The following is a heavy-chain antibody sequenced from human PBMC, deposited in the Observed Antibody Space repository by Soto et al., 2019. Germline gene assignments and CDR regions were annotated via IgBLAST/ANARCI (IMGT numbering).Heavy chain of an antibody. CDR3: ARRGYCSSTSCPNLYYFDY. V-gene: IGHV3-21*01. CDR1: GFTFSSYS. CDR2: ISSSSSYI. Sequence: GGSLRLSCAASGFTFSSYSMNWVRQAPGKGLEWVSSISSSSSYIYYADSVKGRFTISRDNAKNSLHLQMNSLRAEDTAVYYCARRGYCSSTSCPNLYYFDYWGQGTLVTVSS. D-gene: IGHD2-2*01. J-gene: IGHJ4*02.